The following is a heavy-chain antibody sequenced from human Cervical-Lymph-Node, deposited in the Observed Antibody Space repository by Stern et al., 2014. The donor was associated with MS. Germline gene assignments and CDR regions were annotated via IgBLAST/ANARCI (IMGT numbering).Heavy chain of an antibody. CDR1: GFTFSPYW. V-gene: IGHV3-74*02. J-gene: IGHJ4*02. CDR2: IKSDGSEI. Sequence: EVQLVESGGGLVQPGGSLRLSCAASGFTFSPYWMHWVRQAPGKGLVLVSRIKSDGSEIAYADFVKCRFTISRDSAKNTLYLQMNSLRAEDTAVYFCAGGSGWTHDFWGQGTLVTVSS. D-gene: IGHD6-19*01. CDR3: AGGSGWTHDF.